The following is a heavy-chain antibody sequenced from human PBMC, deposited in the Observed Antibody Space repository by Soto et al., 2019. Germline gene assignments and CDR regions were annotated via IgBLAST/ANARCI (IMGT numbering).Heavy chain of an antibody. CDR1: GFTVSSNY. Sequence: EVQLVETGGGLIQPGGSLRLSCAASGFTVSSNYMSWVRQAPGKGLERVSVIYSGGSTYYAGSVKGRFTISRDNSKNTLYLQMNSLRAEDTAVYYCARGRTFLYYYDSGDAFDIWGQGTMVTVSS. CDR3: ARGRTFLYYYDSGDAFDI. D-gene: IGHD3-22*01. CDR2: IYSGGST. V-gene: IGHV3-53*02. J-gene: IGHJ3*02.